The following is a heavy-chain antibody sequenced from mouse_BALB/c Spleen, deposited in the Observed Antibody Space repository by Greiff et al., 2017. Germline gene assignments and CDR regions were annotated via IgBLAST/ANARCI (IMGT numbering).Heavy chain of an antibody. CDR1: GFNIKDTY. V-gene: IGHV14-3*02. D-gene: IGHD1-1*01. CDR3: APHYYGSSERGYYFDY. J-gene: IGHJ2*01. Sequence: EVQLQQSGAELVKPGASVKLSCTASGFNIKDTYMHWVKQRPEQGLEWIGRIDPANGNTKYDPKFQGKATITADTSSNTAYLQLSSLTSEDTAVYYCAPHYYGSSERGYYFDYWGQGTTLTVSS. CDR2: IDPANGNT.